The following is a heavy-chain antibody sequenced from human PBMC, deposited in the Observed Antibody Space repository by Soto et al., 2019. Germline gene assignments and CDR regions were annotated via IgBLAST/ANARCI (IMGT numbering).Heavy chain of an antibody. CDR2: IYSGGST. V-gene: IGHV3-53*01. J-gene: IGHJ4*02. CDR3: GRDTPPSIYYDSSGYVPTLGYFDY. CDR1: GFTVSSNY. Sequence: GGSLRLSCAASGFTVSSNYMSWVRQAPGKGLEGVSVIYSGGSTYYAGSVKGRFTISRDNSKNTLYLQMNSLRAEDTAVYYCGRDTPPSIYYDSSGYVPTLGYFDYGARGPLVPVPS. D-gene: IGHD3-22*01.